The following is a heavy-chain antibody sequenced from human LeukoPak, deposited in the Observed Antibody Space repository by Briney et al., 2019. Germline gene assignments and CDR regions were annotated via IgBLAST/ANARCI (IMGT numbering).Heavy chain of an antibody. CDR3: ARDRVDYYDSSGYSCFDY. Sequence: ASVKVSCKASGYTFTSYAMHWVRQAPGQRLEWMGWINAGNGNTKYSQEFQGRVTITRDTSASTAYMELSSLRSEDMAVYYCARDRVDYYDSSGYSCFDYWGQGTLVTVSS. V-gene: IGHV1-3*03. D-gene: IGHD3-22*01. CDR2: INAGNGNT. J-gene: IGHJ4*02. CDR1: GYTFTSYA.